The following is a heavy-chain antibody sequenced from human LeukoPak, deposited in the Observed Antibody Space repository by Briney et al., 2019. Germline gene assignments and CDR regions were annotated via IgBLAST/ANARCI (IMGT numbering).Heavy chain of an antibody. Sequence: SETLSLTCTVSGGSISSGGYYWSWIRQHPGKGLEWIGYIYYSGSTYYNPSLKSRVTISVDTSKNQFSLKLSSVTAADTAVYYCARGDQQLVRGVHYYYYGMDVWGQGTTVTVSS. CDR2: IYYSGST. CDR1: GGSISSGGYY. V-gene: IGHV4-31*03. CDR3: ARGDQQLVRGVHYYYYGMDV. J-gene: IGHJ6*02. D-gene: IGHD6-13*01.